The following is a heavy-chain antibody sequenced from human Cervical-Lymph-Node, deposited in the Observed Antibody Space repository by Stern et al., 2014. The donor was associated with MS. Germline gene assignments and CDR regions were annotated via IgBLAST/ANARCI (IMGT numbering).Heavy chain of an antibody. CDR1: GGTFSSYT. CDR2: IIPILALA. J-gene: IGHJ4*02. CDR3: ARGYGGSYSRFDY. Sequence: QLVQSGAEVKKPRSSVKVSCKASGGTFSSYTISWVRQAPGQGLEWMGRIIPILALANYAQKFQGRVTITADKSTSTAYMELSSLRSEDTAVYYCARGYGGSYSRFDYWGQGTLVTVSS. V-gene: IGHV1-69*09. D-gene: IGHD1-26*01.